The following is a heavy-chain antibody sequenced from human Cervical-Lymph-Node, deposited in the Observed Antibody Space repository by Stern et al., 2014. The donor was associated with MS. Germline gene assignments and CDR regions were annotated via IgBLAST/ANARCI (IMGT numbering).Heavy chain of an antibody. CDR2: ICSGGMTI. Sequence: VQLVESGGGLVKPGGSPRLSCAASGFTFSDYYMSWIRQAPGKGLEGVSFICSGGMTISYADVVKGRFTVSRDNAKNSLYLQMNSLRAEDTAVYYCARGDEGGYLDYWGQGTLVTVSS. CDR3: ARGDEGGYLDY. J-gene: IGHJ4*02. V-gene: IGHV3-11*01. CDR1: GFTFSDYY. D-gene: IGHD2-15*01.